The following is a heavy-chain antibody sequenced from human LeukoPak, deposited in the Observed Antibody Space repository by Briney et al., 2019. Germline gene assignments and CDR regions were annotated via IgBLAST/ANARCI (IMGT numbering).Heavy chain of an antibody. CDR3: ARDWGSGSFYAEPYFDY. CDR2: IYSGGST. CDR1: GFIFSNYE. D-gene: IGHD3-10*01. Sequence: GGSLRLSCAASGFIFSNYEMNWVRQAPGKGLEWVSVIYSGGSTDYADSVKGRFTISRDNSKNTLYLQMNSLRAEGTAVYYCARDWGSGSFYAEPYFDYWGQGTLVTVSS. V-gene: IGHV3-53*01. J-gene: IGHJ4*02.